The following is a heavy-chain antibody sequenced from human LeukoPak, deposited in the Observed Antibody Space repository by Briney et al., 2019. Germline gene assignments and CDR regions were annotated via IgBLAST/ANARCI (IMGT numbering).Heavy chain of an antibody. J-gene: IGHJ4*02. V-gene: IGHV3-20*01. Sequence: AGGSLRLSCAASGFTFDDYGMRWVRQAPGKGLEWVSGINWNGGSIGYADSVKGRFTISRDNAKNSLYLQMNSLRAEDTALYHSARGDIVTGYLRSVQEDDGFGSNDYWGQGTLVTVSS. CDR3: ARGDIVTGYLRSVQEDDGFGSNDY. CDR2: INWNGGSI. CDR1: GFTFDDYG. D-gene: IGHD3-9*01.